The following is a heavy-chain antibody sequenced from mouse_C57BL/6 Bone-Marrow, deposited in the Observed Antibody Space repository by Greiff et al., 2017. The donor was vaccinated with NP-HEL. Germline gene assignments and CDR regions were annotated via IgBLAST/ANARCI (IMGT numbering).Heavy chain of an antibody. J-gene: IGHJ2*01. V-gene: IGHV1-4*01. CDR1: GYTFTSYT. D-gene: IGHD1-1*01. CDR2: INPSSGYT. Sequence: QVQLQQSGAELARPGASVKMSCKASGYTFTSYTMHWVKQRPGQGLEWIGYINPSSGYTKYKQKFKDKATLTADKSSSTAYMQLSSLTSEDSAVYYCARFYYYGSSYDYFDYWGQGTTLTVSS. CDR3: ARFYYYGSSYDYFDY.